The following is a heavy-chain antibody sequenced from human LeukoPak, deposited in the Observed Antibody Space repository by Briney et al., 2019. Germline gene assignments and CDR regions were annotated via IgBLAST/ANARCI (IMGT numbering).Heavy chain of an antibody. D-gene: IGHD3-10*01. J-gene: IGHJ4*02. CDR2: ISGDAYST. Sequence: PGGSLRLSCAASGFTFDDYVMHWVRQAPGKGLEWVSLISGDAYSTYYVDSVKGRFTISRDNSKNSLYLQMNSLRTEDTALYYCAKDIGGGSGFVYWGQGTLVTVSS. V-gene: IGHV3-43*02. CDR1: GFTFDDYV. CDR3: AKDIGGGSGFVY.